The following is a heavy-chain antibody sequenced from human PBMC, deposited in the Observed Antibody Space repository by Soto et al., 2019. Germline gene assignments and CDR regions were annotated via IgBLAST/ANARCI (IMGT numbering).Heavy chain of an antibody. CDR2: ISSSSSTI. CDR3: ARVGDSNAFDI. Sequence: GGSLRLSCAASGFTFSSYSMNWVRQAPGKGLEWVSYISSSSSTIYYAYSVEGRFTITRDNAKNSLYLQMNSLRAEDAAVYYCARVGDSNAFDIWGQGTMVTVSS. CDR1: GFTFSSYS. J-gene: IGHJ3*02. V-gene: IGHV3-48*04. D-gene: IGHD3-16*01.